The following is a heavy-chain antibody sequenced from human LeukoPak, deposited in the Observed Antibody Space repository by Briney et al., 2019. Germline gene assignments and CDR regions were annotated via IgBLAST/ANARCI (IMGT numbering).Heavy chain of an antibody. D-gene: IGHD3-22*01. V-gene: IGHV3-73*01. CDR3: AKDEYDSSGYIFDY. Sequence: GGSLRLSCAASGFTFSGSAMHWVRQASGKGLEWIGRIRSKVNNYATAYAASVKDRFTISRDNSKNTLYLQMNSLRAEDTAVYYCAKDEYDSSGYIFDYWGQGTLVTVSS. CDR2: IRSKVNNYAT. CDR1: GFTFSGSA. J-gene: IGHJ4*02.